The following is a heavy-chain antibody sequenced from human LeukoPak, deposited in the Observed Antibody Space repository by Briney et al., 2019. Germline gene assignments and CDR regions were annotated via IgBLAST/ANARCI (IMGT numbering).Heavy chain of an antibody. CDR1: GGSISSYY. CDR2: IYYSGST. D-gene: IGHD3-3*01. Sequence: PSETLSLTCTVSGGSISSYYWSWIRQPPWKGLEWIGYIYYSGSTNYNPSLKSRVTISVDTSKNQFSLKLSSVTAADTAVYYCARDRRHSLEWSSGWFDPWGQGTLVTVSS. J-gene: IGHJ5*02. CDR3: ARDRRHSLEWSSGWFDP. V-gene: IGHV4-59*01.